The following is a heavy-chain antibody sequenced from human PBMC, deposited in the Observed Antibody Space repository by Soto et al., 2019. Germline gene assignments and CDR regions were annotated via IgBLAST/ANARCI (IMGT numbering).Heavy chain of an antibody. D-gene: IGHD2-21*02. V-gene: IGHV1-18*04. Sequence: QVQLVQSGAEVKKPGASVKVSCKASGYAFTSYGISWVRQAPGQGLEWMGWISVYNGNTNYAQKLQGRVTMTTDTPTSTADMEQRSLRSDDTDVYYCARAPKGKGTVVTRYAFDSWGQGTMVTVSS. J-gene: IGHJ3*02. CDR1: GYAFTSYG. CDR3: ARAPKGKGTVVTRYAFDS. CDR2: ISVYNGNT.